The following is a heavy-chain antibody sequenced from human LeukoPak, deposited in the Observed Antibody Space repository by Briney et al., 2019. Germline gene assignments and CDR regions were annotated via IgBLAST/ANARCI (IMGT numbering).Heavy chain of an antibody. Sequence: SETLSLTCTVSAGSITSSNYYWGWIRQPPGKGLEWIGNIYYSGRTYYNPSLKSRVTTSVDTSKNQFSLKLSSVTAADTAVYFCARLIYCNSTTCYEGDYYYMDVWGKGTTVTVSS. CDR2: IYYSGRT. CDR3: ARLIYCNSTTCYEGDYYYMDV. V-gene: IGHV4-39*01. CDR1: AGSITSSNYY. J-gene: IGHJ6*03. D-gene: IGHD2-2*01.